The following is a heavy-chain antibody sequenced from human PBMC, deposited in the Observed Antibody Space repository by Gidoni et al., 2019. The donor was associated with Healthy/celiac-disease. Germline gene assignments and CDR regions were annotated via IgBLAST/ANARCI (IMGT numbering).Heavy chain of an antibody. J-gene: IGHJ3*02. CDR3: ALVGDALDI. CDR1: GGSISRYY. CDR2: IYYSGST. D-gene: IGHD6-6*01. Sequence: QVPLQESGPGLVKPSETLSLTCTASGGSISRYYWSWIRQPPGKGLERIGYIYYSGSTHYNPSRKSRVILSVDTSNIQFSLKLGSVTAADAAVYFCALVGDALDIWGQGTMVTVSS. V-gene: IGHV4-59*01.